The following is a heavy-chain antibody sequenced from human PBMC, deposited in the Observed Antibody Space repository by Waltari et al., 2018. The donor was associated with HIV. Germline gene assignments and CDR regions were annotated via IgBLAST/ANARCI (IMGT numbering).Heavy chain of an antibody. Sequence: EVQLVESGGGLVQPGGSLRLSCAASGFTFSSYEMNWVRQAPGKGLGWVSYISSSGSTIYYADSVKGRFTISRDNAKNSLYRQMNSRRAEDTAVYYCARDWGSGSYRWGQGTLVTVSS. D-gene: IGHD3-10*01. J-gene: IGHJ4*02. CDR2: ISSSGSTI. V-gene: IGHV3-48*03. CDR1: GFTFSSYE. CDR3: ARDWGSGSYR.